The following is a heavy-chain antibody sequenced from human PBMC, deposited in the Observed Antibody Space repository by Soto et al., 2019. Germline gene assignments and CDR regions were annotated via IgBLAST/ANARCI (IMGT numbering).Heavy chain of an antibody. CDR3: ARTDGGPDWYFDL. Sequence: QVHLVQSGAEVKKPGASVKVSCKASGYTFTAYYMHWVRQAPGQGLEWMGWINPNSGDTKYAQQFQGSVTMTRDTSISTAYMELTRLRSNDTAVYHCARTDGGPDWYFDLWGRGTLVTVSS. CDR2: INPNSGDT. D-gene: IGHD4-17*01. J-gene: IGHJ2*01. V-gene: IGHV1-2*02. CDR1: GYTFTAYY.